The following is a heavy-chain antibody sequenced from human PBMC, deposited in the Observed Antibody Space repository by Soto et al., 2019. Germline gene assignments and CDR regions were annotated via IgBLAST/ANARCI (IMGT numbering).Heavy chain of an antibody. CDR3: ATRTITLPH. Sequence: VHLVESGGGLVQPGGSLRLSCAASRFAVSDNCMSWVRQAPGKGLEFVSLIYSGGTTSYAGSVKGRFTISRDNSKNTLYLQMNNLRAEDTAVYYCATRTITLPHWGQGTLVTVSS. CDR1: RFAVSDNC. J-gene: IGHJ4*02. V-gene: IGHV3-66*01. CDR2: IYSGGTT. D-gene: IGHD5-12*01.